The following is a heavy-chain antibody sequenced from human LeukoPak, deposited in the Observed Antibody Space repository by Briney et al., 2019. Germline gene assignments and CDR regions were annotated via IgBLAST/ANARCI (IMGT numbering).Heavy chain of an antibody. J-gene: IGHJ3*02. D-gene: IGHD3-10*01. Sequence: PGGSLRPSCAASGFTFDDYGMSWVRQAPGKGLEWVSGINWNGGSTGYADSVKGRFTISRDNAKNSLYLQMNSLRAEDTALYHCARVIDYGSGEDAFDIWGRGTMVTVSS. CDR2: INWNGGST. V-gene: IGHV3-20*01. CDR3: ARVIDYGSGEDAFDI. CDR1: GFTFDDYG.